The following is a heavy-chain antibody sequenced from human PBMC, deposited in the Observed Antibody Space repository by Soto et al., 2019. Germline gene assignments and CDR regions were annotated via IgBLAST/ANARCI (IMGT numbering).Heavy chain of an antibody. D-gene: IGHD3-10*01. Sequence: GASVKVSCKASGYTFTSYDINWVRQATGQGLEWMGWMNPNSGNTGYAQKFQGRVTMTRNTSISTAYMELSSLRSEDTAVYYCARAVHGSGSYYLYYYYYGMDVWGQGTTVTVSS. J-gene: IGHJ6*02. CDR3: ARAVHGSGSYYLYYYYYGMDV. V-gene: IGHV1-8*01. CDR1: GYTFTSYD. CDR2: MNPNSGNT.